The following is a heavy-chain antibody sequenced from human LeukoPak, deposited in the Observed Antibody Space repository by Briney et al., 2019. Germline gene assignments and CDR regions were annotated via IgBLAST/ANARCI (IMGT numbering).Heavy chain of an antibody. J-gene: IGHJ4*02. CDR1: GYAFTSYG. CDR2: ISAYNGNT. Sequence: ASVKVSCKASGYAFTSYGISWVRQAPGQGLEWMGWISAYNGNTNYAQKLQVRVTMTTYTSTSTAYLELRSLRSDDTAVYYCARDRCGGDCLDYWGQGTLVTVSS. V-gene: IGHV1-18*01. CDR3: ARDRCGGDCLDY. D-gene: IGHD2-21*02.